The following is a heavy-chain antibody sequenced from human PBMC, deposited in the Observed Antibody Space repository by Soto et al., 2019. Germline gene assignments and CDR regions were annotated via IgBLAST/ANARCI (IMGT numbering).Heavy chain of an antibody. Sequence: PGGSLRLSCAASGFTFSSYAMSWVRQAPGKGLEWVSAISGSGGSTYYADSVKGRFTISRDNSKNTLYLQMNSLRAEDTAVYYCAKDPHGIAAAVSWFDPWGQGTLVTVSS. CDR2: ISGSGGST. D-gene: IGHD6-13*01. J-gene: IGHJ5*02. V-gene: IGHV3-23*01. CDR3: AKDPHGIAAAVSWFDP. CDR1: GFTFSSYA.